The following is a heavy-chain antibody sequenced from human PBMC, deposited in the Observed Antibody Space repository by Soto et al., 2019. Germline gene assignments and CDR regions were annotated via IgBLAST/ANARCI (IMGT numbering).Heavy chain of an antibody. D-gene: IGHD4-17*01. J-gene: IGHJ4*02. CDR2: INPSGGST. Sequence: AAVKVSCKASGYTFTSYYMHWVRQAPGQGLEWMGIINPSGGSTSYAQKFQGRVTMTRDTSTSTVYMELSSLRSEDTAVYYCARDRDYGDYVEDFDYWGQGTLVTVSS. V-gene: IGHV1-46*01. CDR1: GYTFTSYY. CDR3: ARDRDYGDYVEDFDY.